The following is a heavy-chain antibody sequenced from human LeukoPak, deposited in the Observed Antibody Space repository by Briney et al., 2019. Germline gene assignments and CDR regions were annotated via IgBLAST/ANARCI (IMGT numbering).Heavy chain of an antibody. V-gene: IGHV3-30*04. D-gene: IGHD6-13*01. CDR2: ISYDGTDK. CDR1: GFTFTTFP. J-gene: IGHJ4*02. CDR3: AKHHYSSSRDYFDY. Sequence: GGSLRLSCAASGFTFTTFPMHWVRQPPGKGLEWVAVISYDGTDKYYADSVKGRFTISRDNPRNTLFLQMNSLRAEDTAVYYCAKHHYSSSRDYFDYWGQGTLVTVSS.